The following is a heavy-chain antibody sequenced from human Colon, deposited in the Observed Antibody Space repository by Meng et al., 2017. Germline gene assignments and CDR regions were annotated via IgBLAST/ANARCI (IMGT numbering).Heavy chain of an antibody. CDR2: IQSSGNT. CDR3: ARNPVIPDARTFDF. Sequence: QVQLQESGPGVVKPSQTLSLTCTFSGCSINSADYYWNWIRQSPGKGLEWLGYIQSSGNTYYTPSIKPRLTMSLDTSKNQFSLRLTSMTAADTAVYYCARNPVIPDARTFDFWGQGALVTVSS. D-gene: IGHD2-2*01. CDR1: GCSINSADYY. V-gene: IGHV4-30-4*01. J-gene: IGHJ4*02.